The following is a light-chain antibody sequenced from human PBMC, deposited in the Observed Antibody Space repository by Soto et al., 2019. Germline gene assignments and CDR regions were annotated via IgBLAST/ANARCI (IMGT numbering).Light chain of an antibody. V-gene: IGLV1-44*01. CDR3: AAWDDSLNGGV. CDR1: SSNIGTNT. Sequence: QAVVTQPPSASGTPGQRVPISCSGSSSNIGTNTVNWYQQLPGTAPKLLIYSNDQRPSGVPDRFSGSKSGTSASLAISGLQSEDEADYYCAAWDDSLNGGVFGGGTKVTVL. CDR2: SND. J-gene: IGLJ3*02.